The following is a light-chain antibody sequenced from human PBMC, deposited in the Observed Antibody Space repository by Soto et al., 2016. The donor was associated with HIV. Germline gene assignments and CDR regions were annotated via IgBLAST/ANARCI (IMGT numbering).Light chain of an antibody. J-gene: IGKJ5*01. Sequence: DIQMTQSPSSLSASVGDTVTITCRASQMINSYLNWYQQKPGKAPRLPISAASSLQVGVPSRFSGSRSRTGFSLTITSLQPEDFATYYCQQSYSIPLTFGQGTRLEIK. CDR2: AAS. CDR3: QQSYSIPLT. CDR1: QMINSY. V-gene: IGKV1-39*01.